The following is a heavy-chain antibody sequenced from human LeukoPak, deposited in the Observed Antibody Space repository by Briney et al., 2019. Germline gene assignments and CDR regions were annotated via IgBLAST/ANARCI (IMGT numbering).Heavy chain of an antibody. CDR1: GVSMSRGGYY. CDR3: ARDSSRGTTGWFDP. V-gene: IGHV4-31*03. D-gene: IGHD3-10*01. CDR2: IYYSGST. J-gene: IGHJ5*02. Sequence: SETLSLTCTVSGVSMSRGGYYWRGIRQHPEKRGEGRGYIYYSGSTYYTPSLKRRVTISVATSNHQFSLKLSSVTAADTAVYYCARDSSRGTTGWFDPWGQGTLVTVSS.